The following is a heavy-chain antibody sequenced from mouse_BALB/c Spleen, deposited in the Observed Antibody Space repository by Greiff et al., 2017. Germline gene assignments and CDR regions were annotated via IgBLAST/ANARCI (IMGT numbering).Heavy chain of an antibody. CDR2: IDPANGNT. J-gene: IGHJ4*01. D-gene: IGHD2-1*01. CDR3: ASDGNYYYYAMDY. V-gene: IGHV14-3*02. Sequence: VHVKQSGAELVKPGASVKLSCTASGFNIKDTYMHWVKQRPEQGLEWIGRIDPANGNTKYDPKFQGKATITADTSSNTAYLQLSSLTSEDTAVYYCASDGNYYYYAMDYWGQGTSVTVSS. CDR1: GFNIKDTY.